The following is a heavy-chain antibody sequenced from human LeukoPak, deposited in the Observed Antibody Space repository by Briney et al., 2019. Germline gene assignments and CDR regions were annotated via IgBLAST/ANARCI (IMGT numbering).Heavy chain of an antibody. CDR1: GFTFSTYW. Sequence: GGSLRLSCAASGFTFSTYWMHWVRQAPGKGLVWVARIRPEGTTTAYADSVKGRFTIPRDNAKNTLFLQMNSLSAEDTAVYYCARGLDWILFDYWGQGTLVTVSS. D-gene: IGHD3-9*01. J-gene: IGHJ4*02. CDR2: IRPEGTTT. CDR3: ARGLDWILFDY. V-gene: IGHV3-74*03.